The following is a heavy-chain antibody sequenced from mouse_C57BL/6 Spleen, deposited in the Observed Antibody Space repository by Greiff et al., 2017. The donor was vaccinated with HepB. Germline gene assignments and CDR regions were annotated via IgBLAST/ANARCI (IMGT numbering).Heavy chain of an antibody. CDR3: ARNPYYGSSYYAMDY. V-gene: IGHV1-50*01. J-gene: IGHJ4*01. CDR2: IDPSDSYT. Sequence: QVQLQQPGAELVKPGASVKLSCKASGYTFTSYWMQWVKQRPGQGLEWIGEIDPSDSYTNYNQKFKGKATLTVDTSSSTAYMQLSSLTSEDSAVYYCARNPYYGSSYYAMDYWGQGTSVTVSS. CDR1: GYTFTSYW. D-gene: IGHD1-1*01.